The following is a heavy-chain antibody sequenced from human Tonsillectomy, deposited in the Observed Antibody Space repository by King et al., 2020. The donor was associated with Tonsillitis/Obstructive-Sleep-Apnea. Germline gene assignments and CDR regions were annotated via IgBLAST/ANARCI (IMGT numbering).Heavy chain of an antibody. CDR1: GFTFSNAW. J-gene: IGHJ4*02. Sequence: QLVQSGGGLVKPGGSLRLSCAASGFTFSNAWMSWVRQAPGKGLEWVGRIKSKTDGGTTDYAAPVKGRFTISRDDSKNTLYLQMNSLKTEDTAVYYCTTEYFDILTGYYTHYWGQGTLVTVSS. CDR2: IKSKTDGGTT. CDR3: TTEYFDILTGYYTHY. D-gene: IGHD3-9*01. V-gene: IGHV3-15*01.